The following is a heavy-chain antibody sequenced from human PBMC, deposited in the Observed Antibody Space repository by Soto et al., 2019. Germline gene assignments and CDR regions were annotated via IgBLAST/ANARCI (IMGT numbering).Heavy chain of an antibody. V-gene: IGHV3-23*01. J-gene: IGHJ4*02. D-gene: IGHD3-16*02. CDR3: AKYREGGITFGGVIVIPSDY. CDR1: GFTFSSYA. Sequence: GGSLRLSCAASGFTFSSYAMSWVRQAPGKGLEWVSAISGSGGSTYYADSVKGRFTISRDNSKNTLYLQMNSLRAEDTAVYYCAKYREGGITFGGVIVIPSDYWGQGTLVTVSS. CDR2: ISGSGGST.